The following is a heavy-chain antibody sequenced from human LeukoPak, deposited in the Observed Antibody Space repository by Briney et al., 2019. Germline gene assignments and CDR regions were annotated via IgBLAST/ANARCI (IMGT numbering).Heavy chain of an antibody. D-gene: IGHD3-3*01. V-gene: IGHV1-18*01. CDR1: GGTFSSYA. CDR2: ISAYNGNT. CDR3: ARGWYDFWSGYYSNDY. Sequence: ASVKVSCKASGGTFSSYAISWVRQAPGQGLEWMGWISAYNGNTNCAQKLQGRVTMTTDTSTSTAYMELRSLRSDDTAVYYCARGWYDFWSGYYSNDYWGQGTLVTDSS. J-gene: IGHJ4*02.